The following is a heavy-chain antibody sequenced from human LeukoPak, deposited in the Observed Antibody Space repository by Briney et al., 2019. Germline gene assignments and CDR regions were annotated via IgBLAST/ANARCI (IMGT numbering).Heavy chain of an antibody. V-gene: IGHV3-21*01. J-gene: IGHJ3*02. Sequence: PGGSLRLSCAASGFTFSSYSMNWVRQAPGKGLEWVSSISSSSSCIYYADSVKGRFTISRDNAKNSLYLQMNSLRAEDTAVYYCARDLLRVNDDAFDIWGQGTMVTVSS. CDR2: ISSSSSCI. D-gene: IGHD4-17*01. CDR1: GFTFSSYS. CDR3: ARDLLRVNDDAFDI.